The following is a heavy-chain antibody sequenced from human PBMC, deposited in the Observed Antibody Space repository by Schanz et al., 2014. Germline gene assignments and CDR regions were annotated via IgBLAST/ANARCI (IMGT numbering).Heavy chain of an antibody. Sequence: QVQLVQSGAEVKKPGASVKVSCKASGYTFTSYGISWVRQAPGQGLEWMGWISAYTNNTNYAQKVQGRVTMTTDTSTSTAYMELRSLRSDDTAVYYCARDRRRYCSTASCLHDNWFDPWGQGTLVIVSS. D-gene: IGHD2-2*01. CDR3: ARDRRRYCSTASCLHDNWFDP. CDR1: GYTFTSYG. J-gene: IGHJ5*02. CDR2: ISAYTNNT. V-gene: IGHV1-18*01.